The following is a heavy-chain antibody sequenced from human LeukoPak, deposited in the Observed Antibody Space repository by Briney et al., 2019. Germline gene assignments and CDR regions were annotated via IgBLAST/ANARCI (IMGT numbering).Heavy chain of an antibody. Sequence: GGSLRLSCAASGFTFSDYAMSWVRQAPGEGLDWVSAIDNSGAHTWYADSVKGRFTISRDNSRSTLYLQMNSLRAEGTAMYYCAKGSRGGRPYYFDSWGRGTLVTVSS. J-gene: IGHJ4*02. CDR2: IDNSGAHT. D-gene: IGHD3-10*01. CDR1: GFTFSDYA. V-gene: IGHV3-23*05. CDR3: AKGSRGGRPYYFDS.